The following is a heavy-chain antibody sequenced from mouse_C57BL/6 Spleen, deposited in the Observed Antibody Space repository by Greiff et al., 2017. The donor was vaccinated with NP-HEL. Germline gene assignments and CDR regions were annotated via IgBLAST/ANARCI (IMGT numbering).Heavy chain of an antibody. Sequence: EVQRVESGGGLVKPGGSLKLSCAASGFPFSSYAMSWVRQTPEKRLEWVATISDGGSYTYYPDNVKGRFTISRDNAKNNLYLQMSHLKSEDTAMYYCARVLLRSYYFDYWGHGTTLTVSS. V-gene: IGHV5-4*01. CDR3: ARVLLRSYYFDY. D-gene: IGHD1-1*01. J-gene: IGHJ2*01. CDR2: ISDGGSYT. CDR1: GFPFSSYA.